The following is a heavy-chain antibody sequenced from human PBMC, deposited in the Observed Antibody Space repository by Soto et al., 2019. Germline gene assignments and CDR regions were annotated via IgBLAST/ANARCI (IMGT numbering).Heavy chain of an antibody. CDR1: GFTFSSYA. J-gene: IGHJ4*02. V-gene: IGHV3-23*01. CDR2: ISGSGGST. D-gene: IGHD2-15*01. CDR3: AKDRGYCSGGSGHSDY. Sequence: EVQLLESGGGLVQPGGSLRLSCAASGFTFSSYAMRWVRQAPGKGLEWVSAISGSGGSTYYADSVKGRFTISRDNSKNTLYLQKNSLRAEDTAVYYCAKDRGYCSGGSGHSDYWGQGTLVTVSS.